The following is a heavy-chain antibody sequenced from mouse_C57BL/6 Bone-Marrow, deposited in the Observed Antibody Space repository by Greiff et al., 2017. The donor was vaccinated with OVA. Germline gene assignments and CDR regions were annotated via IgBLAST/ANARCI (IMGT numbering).Heavy chain of an antibody. J-gene: IGHJ2*01. D-gene: IGHD1-1*01. CDR1: GYTFTSYW. Sequence: VQLQHPGAELVRPGTSVKLSCKASGYTFTSYWMHWVKQRPGQGLEWIGVIDPSDSYTNYNQKFKGKATLTVDTSSSTAYMQLSSLTSEDSAVYYCAHSYGVGDYWGQGTTLTVSS. CDR2: IDPSDSYT. CDR3: AHSYGVGDY. V-gene: IGHV1-59*01.